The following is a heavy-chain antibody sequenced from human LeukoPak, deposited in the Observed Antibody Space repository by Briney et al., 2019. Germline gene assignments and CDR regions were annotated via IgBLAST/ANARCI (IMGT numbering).Heavy chain of an antibody. CDR1: GGTFSSYA. V-gene: IGHV1-69*13. Sequence: SVKVSCKASGGTFSSYAISWVRQAPGQGLEWMGGIIPIFGTANYAQKFQGRVTITADESTSTAYMEPSSLRSEDTAVYYCARDRSLAAGNFDYWGQGTLVTVSS. CDR2: IIPIFGTA. CDR3: ARDRSLAAGNFDY. J-gene: IGHJ4*02. D-gene: IGHD6-13*01.